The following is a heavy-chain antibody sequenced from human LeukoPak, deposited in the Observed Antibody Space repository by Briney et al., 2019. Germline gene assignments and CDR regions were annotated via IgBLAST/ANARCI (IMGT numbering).Heavy chain of an antibody. CDR1: GFTFSGSA. V-gene: IGHV3-73*01. CDR2: IRSKANSYAT. D-gene: IGHD5-12*01. CDR3: TSQSGLLHYYYGMDV. Sequence: GGSLRLSCAASGFTFSGSAMHWVRQASGKGLEWVGRIRSKANSYATAYAASVKGRFTISRDDSKNTAYLQMNSLKTEDTAVYYCTSQSGLLHYYYGMDVWGQGTTVTVSS. J-gene: IGHJ6*02.